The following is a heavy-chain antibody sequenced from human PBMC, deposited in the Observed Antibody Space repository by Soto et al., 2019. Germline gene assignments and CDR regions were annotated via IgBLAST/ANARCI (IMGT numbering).Heavy chain of an antibody. J-gene: IGHJ6*02. Sequence: PGGSLRLSCAASGFTFSSYSMNWVRQAPGKGLEWVSSISSSSSYIYYADSVKGRFTISRDNAKNSLYLQMNSLRAEDTAVYYCARGGIAARPYYYYYGMDVWGQGTTVTVS. V-gene: IGHV3-21*01. CDR2: ISSSSSYI. D-gene: IGHD6-6*01. CDR1: GFTFSSYS. CDR3: ARGGIAARPYYYYYGMDV.